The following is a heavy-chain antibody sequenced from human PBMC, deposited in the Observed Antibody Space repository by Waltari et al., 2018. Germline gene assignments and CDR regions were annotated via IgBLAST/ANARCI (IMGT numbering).Heavy chain of an antibody. CDR1: GGSISSSSYY. CDR2: IYYSGST. J-gene: IGHJ4*02. D-gene: IGHD3-22*01. CDR3: ARVIRNYYDSSLAFDY. Sequence: QLQLQESGPGLVKPSETLSLTCTVSGGSISSSSYYWGWIRQPPGKGLEWIGSIYYSGSTYYNPSLKSRVTISVDTSKNQFSLKLSSVTAADTAVYYCARVIRNYYDSSLAFDYWGQGTLVTVSS. V-gene: IGHV4-39*07.